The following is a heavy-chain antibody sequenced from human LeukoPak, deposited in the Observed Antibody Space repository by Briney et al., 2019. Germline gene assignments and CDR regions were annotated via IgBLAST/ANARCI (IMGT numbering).Heavy chain of an antibody. CDR2: MYYSGST. D-gene: IGHD3-10*01. J-gene: IGHJ5*02. CDR1: GGSFSGYY. CDR3: ARDHTGYNWFDP. Sequence: SETLSLTCAVYGGSFSGYYWSWIRQPPGKGLEWIGSMYYSGSTYYNPSIKSRPTISLDRSENQFSLKLSSVTAADTAVYYCARDHTGYNWFDPWGQGTLVTVSS. V-gene: IGHV4-34*11.